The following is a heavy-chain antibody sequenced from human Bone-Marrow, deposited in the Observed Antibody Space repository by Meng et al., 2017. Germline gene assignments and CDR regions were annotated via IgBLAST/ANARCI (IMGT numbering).Heavy chain of an antibody. CDR2: ISSSGNTI. Sequence: VQLVESWGGLVTHGGSLRISCAASGFTFSDYSMSWIRQAPGKGLEWISYISSSGNTIYYADSVKGRFTISRDNAKNSLYLQMNGLRAEDTAVYYCAGDFDYWGQGTLVTVSS. J-gene: IGHJ4*02. CDR3: AGDFDY. CDR1: GFTFSDYS. V-gene: IGHV3-11*04.